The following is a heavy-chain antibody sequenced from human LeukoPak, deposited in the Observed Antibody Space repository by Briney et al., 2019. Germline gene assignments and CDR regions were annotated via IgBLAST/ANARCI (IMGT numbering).Heavy chain of an antibody. D-gene: IGHD4-17*01. Sequence: SETPSLTCTVSGGSISSYYWSWIRQPPGKGLEWIGYIYYSGSTNYNPSLKSRVTISVDTSKNQFSLKLSSVTAADTAVYYCARESVTTVTTPNWFDPWGQGTLVTVSS. CDR2: IYYSGST. V-gene: IGHV4-59*12. CDR1: GGSISSYY. J-gene: IGHJ5*02. CDR3: ARESVTTVTTPNWFDP.